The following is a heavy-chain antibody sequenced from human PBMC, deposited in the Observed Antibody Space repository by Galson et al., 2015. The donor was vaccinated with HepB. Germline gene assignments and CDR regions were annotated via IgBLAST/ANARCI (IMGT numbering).Heavy chain of an antibody. CDR1: GYTFTSYY. J-gene: IGHJ4*02. CDR2: INPSGGST. CDR3: ARDPETIAAAGVFDY. Sequence: SVKVSCKASGYTFTSYYMHWVRQAPGQGLEWMGIINPSGGSTSYAQKFQGRVTMTRDTSTSTVYMELSSLRSEDTAVYYCARDPETIAAAGVFDYWGQGTLVTVSS. D-gene: IGHD6-13*01. V-gene: IGHV1-46*01.